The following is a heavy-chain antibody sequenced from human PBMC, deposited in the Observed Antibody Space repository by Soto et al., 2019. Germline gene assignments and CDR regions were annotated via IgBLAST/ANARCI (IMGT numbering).Heavy chain of an antibody. CDR1: NGSISNFY. CDR2: IHGSGSA. Sequence: QVQLQESGPGLVKPSETLSLTCTVSNGSISNFYWNWIRQSAGKGLEWIGRIHGSGSATYNPSLRSRVTMSVDTSKNQFSLKVNPVTGADTAVYYCARSSHKESWFDPWGQGTLVTVSS. V-gene: IGHV4-4*07. D-gene: IGHD6-13*01. CDR3: ARSSHKESWFDP. J-gene: IGHJ5*02.